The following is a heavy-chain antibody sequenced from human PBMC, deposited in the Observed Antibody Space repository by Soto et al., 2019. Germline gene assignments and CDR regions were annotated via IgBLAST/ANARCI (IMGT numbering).Heavy chain of an antibody. V-gene: IGHV4-39*02. D-gene: IGHD3-3*01. CDR3: ARDGSVLRFLEWPRNLGYYFDY. CDR1: GGSISSGSYN. CDR2: IYYSGST. J-gene: IGHJ4*02. Sequence: SSETLSLTCTVSGGSISSGSYNWGWIRQPPGKGLEWIGSIYYSGSTYYNPSLKSRVTISVDTPKNQFSLNLTSVTAADTAVYYCARDGSVLRFLEWPRNLGYYFDYWGQGTLVTVSS.